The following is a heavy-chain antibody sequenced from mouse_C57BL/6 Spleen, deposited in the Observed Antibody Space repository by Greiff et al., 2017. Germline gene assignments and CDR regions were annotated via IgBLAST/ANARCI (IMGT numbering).Heavy chain of an antibody. CDR3: AREGGNYVRLAY. Sequence: EVQGVESGGGLVKPGGSLKLSCAASGFTFSSYAMSWVRQTPEKRLEWVATISDGGSYTYYPDNVKGRFTISRDNAKNNLYLQMSHLKSEDTAMYYCAREGGNYVRLAYWGQGTLVTVSA. V-gene: IGHV5-4*01. D-gene: IGHD2-1*01. CDR2: ISDGGSYT. CDR1: GFTFSSYA. J-gene: IGHJ3*01.